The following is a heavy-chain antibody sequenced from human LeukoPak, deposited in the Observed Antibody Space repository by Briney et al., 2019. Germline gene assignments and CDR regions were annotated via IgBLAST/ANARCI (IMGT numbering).Heavy chain of an antibody. CDR2: IIPIFGTA. CDR1: GGTFSSYA. V-gene: IGHV1-69*05. D-gene: IGHD3-16*02. J-gene: IGHJ4*02. CDR3: ARGDSDYVWGSYLFFDY. Sequence: SSVKVSCKASGGTFSSYAISWVRQAPGQGLEWMGGIIPIFGTANYAQKFQGRVTITTDESTSTAYMELSSLRSEDTAVYYCARGDSDYVWGSYLFFDYWGQGTLVTVSS.